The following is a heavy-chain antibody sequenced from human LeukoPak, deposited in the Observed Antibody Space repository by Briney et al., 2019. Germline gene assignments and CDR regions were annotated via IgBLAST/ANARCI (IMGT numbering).Heavy chain of an antibody. CDR2: ISYDGSNK. J-gene: IGHJ3*02. Sequence: GGSLRLSCAASGFTFSSYAMHWVRQAPGKGLEWVAVISYDGSNKYYADSVKGRFTISRDNSKNTLYLQMNSLRAEDTAVYYCARDGGVVRVVPARGAFDIWGQGTMVTVSS. D-gene: IGHD2-2*01. V-gene: IGHV3-30-3*01. CDR3: ARDGGVVRVVPARGAFDI. CDR1: GFTFSSYA.